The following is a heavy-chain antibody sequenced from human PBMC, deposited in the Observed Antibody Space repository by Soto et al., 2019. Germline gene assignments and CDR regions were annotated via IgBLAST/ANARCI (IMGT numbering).Heavy chain of an antibody. Sequence: GGSLRLSCAASGFTFSNYGMHWVRQAPGKGLEWVAVIWYDGSNKYYADSVKGRFTISRDNSKNTLYLQMNSLRAEDTAVYYCARDPTRRLDNDYWDQATVVAAPQ. V-gene: IGHV3-33*01. CDR2: IWYDGSNK. CDR1: GFTFSNYG. CDR3: ARDPTRRLDNDY. D-gene: IGHD6-19*01. J-gene: IGHJ4*02.